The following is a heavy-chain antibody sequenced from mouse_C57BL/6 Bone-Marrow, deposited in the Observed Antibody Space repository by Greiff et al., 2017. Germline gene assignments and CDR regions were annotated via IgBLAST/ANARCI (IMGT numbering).Heavy chain of an antibody. V-gene: IGHV1-54*01. CDR1: GYAFTNYL. Sequence: QVQLKQSGAELVRPGTSVKVSCKASGYAFTNYLIEWVKQRPGQGLEWIGVINPGRGGTHYNEKFKGTATLTADKSSSTAYMHLSSLTSEDSAVYFCARYYGAWFAYWGQGTLVTVSA. CDR3: ARYYGAWFAY. J-gene: IGHJ3*01. D-gene: IGHD1-1*01. CDR2: INPGRGGT.